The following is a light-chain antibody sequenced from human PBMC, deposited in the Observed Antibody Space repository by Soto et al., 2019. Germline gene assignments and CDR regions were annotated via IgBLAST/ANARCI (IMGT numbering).Light chain of an antibody. J-gene: IGLJ2*01. Sequence: QSALTQPASVSGSPGQSITISCTGSSSDVGNYNYVSWYQQHPGKAPKLMIYDVSNRPSGVSNRFSGSKSGNTASLTLSGLQAEDEAGYYCSSYTSSSTLVFGGGTKLTVL. CDR2: DVS. V-gene: IGLV2-14*01. CDR1: SSDVGNYNY. CDR3: SSYTSSSTLV.